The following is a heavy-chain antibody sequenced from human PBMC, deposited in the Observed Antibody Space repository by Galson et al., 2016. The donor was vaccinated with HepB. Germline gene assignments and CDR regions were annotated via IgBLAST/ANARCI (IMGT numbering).Heavy chain of an antibody. CDR1: GFAFTKAW. D-gene: IGHD6-19*01. Sequence: SLRLSCAASGFAFTKAWMNWVRQVPGKGLEWVGRIKSQIDGGTTDYAAPVKGRFTISRDDSKNVAYLRMDSLKTDDTAIYYCTTDRVWLEDYYYGLDVWGQGTTVTVSS. V-gene: IGHV3-15*01. CDR3: TTDRVWLEDYYYGLDV. J-gene: IGHJ6*02. CDR2: IKSQIDGGTT.